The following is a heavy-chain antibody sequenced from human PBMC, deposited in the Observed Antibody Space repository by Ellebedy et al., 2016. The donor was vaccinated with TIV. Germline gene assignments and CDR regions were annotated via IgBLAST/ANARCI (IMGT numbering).Heavy chain of an antibody. V-gene: IGHV4-59*13. CDR2: VFSSCYT. D-gene: IGHD2-21*02. J-gene: IGHJ4*02. Sequence: MPSDTLSLTCSVSGGSIGRYFWTWIRQSPEKGLEWSGYVFSSCYTNYIPSLESRVTISIDTSKGQFSLRLTSVTAADTAVYYCARGYDNTGFYDCPYDHWGQGTLVTVSS. CDR1: GGSIGRYF. CDR3: ARGYDNTGFYDCPYDH.